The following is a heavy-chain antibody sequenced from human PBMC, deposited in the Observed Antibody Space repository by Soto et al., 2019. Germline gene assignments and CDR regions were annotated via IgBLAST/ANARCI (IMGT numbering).Heavy chain of an antibody. D-gene: IGHD6-13*01. CDR3: ARDSGYSSSWYLDAFDI. CDR1: GFTVSSNY. CDR2: IYSGGST. J-gene: IGHJ3*02. V-gene: IGHV3-66*01. Sequence: SLRLSCAASGFTVSSNYMSWVRQAPGKGLEWVSVIYSGGSTYYADSVKGRFTISRDNSKNTLYLQMNSLRAEDTAVYYCARDSGYSSSWYLDAFDIWGQGTMVTVSS.